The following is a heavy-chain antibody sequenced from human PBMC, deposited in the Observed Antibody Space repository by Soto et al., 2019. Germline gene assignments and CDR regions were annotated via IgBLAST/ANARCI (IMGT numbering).Heavy chain of an antibody. CDR1: GYTLTNFY. V-gene: IGHV1-46*03. J-gene: IGHJ4*02. Sequence: ASVKVSWKASGYTLTNFYIHWVRQAPGQGLEWMGIINPNGGSTNYAHNFQGRVTITRDTSTSTVYMDLSSLRSEDTAVYYCARGPGSGDYWGRGTLVTVSS. CDR3: ARGPGSGDY. D-gene: IGHD6-25*01. CDR2: INPNGGST.